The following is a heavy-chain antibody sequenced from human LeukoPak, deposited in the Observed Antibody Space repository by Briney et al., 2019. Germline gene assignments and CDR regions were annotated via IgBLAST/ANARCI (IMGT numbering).Heavy chain of an antibody. J-gene: IGHJ6*02. CDR3: ARLRFTDYYYYGMDV. Sequence: PSETLSLTCAVYGGSFSGYYWSWIRQPPGKGLEWIGYIYYSGSTNYNPSLKSRVTISVDTSKNQFSLKLSSVTAADTAVYYCARLRFTDYYYYGMDVWGQGTTVTVSS. D-gene: IGHD3-10*01. CDR2: IYYSGST. CDR1: GGSFSGYY. V-gene: IGHV4-59*08.